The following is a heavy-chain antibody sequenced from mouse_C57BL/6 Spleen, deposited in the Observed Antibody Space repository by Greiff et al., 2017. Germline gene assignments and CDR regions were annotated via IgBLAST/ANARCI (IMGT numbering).Heavy chain of an antibody. CDR3: ARYYHDAMDY. J-gene: IGHJ4*01. Sequence: VQLQQSGAELVKPGASVKLSCTASGFNIKDYYMHWVKQRTEQGLEWIGRIDPEDGETKYDPKFQGKATITADTSSNTAYLQLSSLTSEDTAVYYSARYYHDAMDYWGQGTSVTVSS. D-gene: IGHD1-1*02. V-gene: IGHV14-2*01. CDR2: IDPEDGET. CDR1: GFNIKDYY.